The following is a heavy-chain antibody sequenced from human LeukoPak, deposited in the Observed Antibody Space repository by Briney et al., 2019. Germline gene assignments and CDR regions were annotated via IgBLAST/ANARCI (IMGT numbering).Heavy chain of an antibody. CDR3: VRDHYYDSSGYTFRH. CDR1: GVSISSNY. V-gene: IGHV4-59*01. J-gene: IGHJ1*01. Sequence: SETLSLTCTVSGVSISSNYWSWIRQPPGKGLEWIGYIYYSGSTSYNPSLKSRVTISVDTSKNQFSLKLSSVTAVDTAVYYCVRDHYYDSSGYTFRHWGQGTLVTVSS. CDR2: IYYSGST. D-gene: IGHD3-22*01.